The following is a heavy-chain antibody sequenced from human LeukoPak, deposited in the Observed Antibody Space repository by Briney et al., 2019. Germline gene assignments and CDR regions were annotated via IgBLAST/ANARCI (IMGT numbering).Heavy chain of an antibody. CDR1: GFSLSTSGVS. V-gene: IGHV2-5*02. D-gene: IGHD6-13*01. J-gene: IGHJ4*02. CDR2: IYWDDDK. Sequence: SGPTLVNPTQTLTLTCTFSGFSLSTSGVSVGWIRQPPGKALEWLALIYWDDDKRYSPSLKSRLTITKDTSKNQVVLTMTNMDPVDTATYYCAHRLGFIAAAAFDYWGQGALVTASS. CDR3: AHRLGFIAAAAFDY.